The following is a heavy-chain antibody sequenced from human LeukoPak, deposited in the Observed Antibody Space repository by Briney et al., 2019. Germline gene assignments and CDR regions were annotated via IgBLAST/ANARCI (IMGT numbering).Heavy chain of an antibody. V-gene: IGHV1-46*01. Sequence: ASVKVSCKASGYTFTSYYMHWVRQAPGQGLEWMGIINPSGGSTSYAQKFQGRVTMTRDTSTTTVYMEVSSLGSEDTAVYYCARGTANFWSGYSSHFDYWGQGTLVTVSS. CDR2: INPSGGST. D-gene: IGHD3-3*01. CDR3: ARGTANFWSGYSSHFDY. CDR1: GYTFTSYY. J-gene: IGHJ4*02.